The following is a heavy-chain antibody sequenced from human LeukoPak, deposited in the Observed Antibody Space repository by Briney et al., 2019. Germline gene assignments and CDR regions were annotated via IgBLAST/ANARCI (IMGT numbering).Heavy chain of an antibody. CDR1: ALAFRDFA. D-gene: IGHD5-12*01. J-gene: IGHJ4*02. CDR3: AKDIYIEAQVVDY. Sequence: GGSLRLSCAASALAFRDFAMSWVRQAPGKGLEWVSVISGSGTSTYYADSVKGRFTISRDNSKNTLYLQMNSLRAEDTAVYYCAKDIYIEAQVVDYWGQGTLVTVSS. V-gene: IGHV3-23*01. CDR2: ISGSGTST.